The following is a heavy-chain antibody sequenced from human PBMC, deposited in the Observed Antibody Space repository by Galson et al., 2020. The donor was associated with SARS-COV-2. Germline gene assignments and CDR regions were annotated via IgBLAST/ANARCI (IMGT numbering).Heavy chain of an antibody. CDR3: AKDTAAYVSGDNAFDI. D-gene: IGHD3-10*01. V-gene: IGHV3-23*01. J-gene: IGHJ3*02. Sequence: GESLKISCAVSGFTFSSYAMSWVRQAPGKGLEWVSAISAGAGSTYYADSVRGRFTISRDNSKNTLYMQMNSLRVEDTAVYYCAKDTAAYVSGDNAFDIWGQGTMVTVSS. CDR1: GFTFSSYA. CDR2: ISAGAGST.